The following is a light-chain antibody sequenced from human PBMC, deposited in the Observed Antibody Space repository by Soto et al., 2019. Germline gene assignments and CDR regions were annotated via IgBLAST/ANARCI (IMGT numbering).Light chain of an antibody. Sequence: QSALTQPASVSGSPGQSITISCTGTSSDVGGYNYVSWYQHHPDKAPKLIIYDVSNRPSGVSNRFSASKSDNTASLTISGLQAEDEADYYCSSYSTNSPVLLGGGTKVTVL. CDR3: SSYSTNSPVL. CDR2: DVS. CDR1: SSDVGGYNY. J-gene: IGLJ2*01. V-gene: IGLV2-14*03.